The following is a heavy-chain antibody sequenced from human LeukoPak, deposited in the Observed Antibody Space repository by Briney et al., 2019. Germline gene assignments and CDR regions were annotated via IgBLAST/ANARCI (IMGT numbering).Heavy chain of an antibody. CDR1: GFTFSSYG. D-gene: IGHD3-22*01. V-gene: IGHV3-30*03. CDR3: ARGTFMIVERGDPYYFDY. CDR2: ISYDGSNK. Sequence: GRSLRLSCAASGFTFSSYGMHWVRQAPGKGLEWVAVISYDGSNKYYADSVKGRFTISRDNSKNTLYLQMNSLRAVDTAVYYCARGTFMIVERGDPYYFDYWGQGTLVTVSA. J-gene: IGHJ4*02.